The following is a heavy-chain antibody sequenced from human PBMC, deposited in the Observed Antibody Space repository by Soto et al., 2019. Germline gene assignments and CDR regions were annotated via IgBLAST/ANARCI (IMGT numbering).Heavy chain of an antibody. CDR1: GYTFTSYY. Sequence: ASVKVSCKASGYTFTSYYMHWVRQAPGQGLEWMGIINPSGGSTSYAQKFQGRVTMTRDTSTSTVYMELSSLRSEDTAVYYCARELGPASGFNYYYYGMDVWGQGTTVTVSS. V-gene: IGHV1-46*03. CDR3: ARELGPASGFNYYYYGMDV. D-gene: IGHD3-3*01. J-gene: IGHJ6*02. CDR2: INPSGGST.